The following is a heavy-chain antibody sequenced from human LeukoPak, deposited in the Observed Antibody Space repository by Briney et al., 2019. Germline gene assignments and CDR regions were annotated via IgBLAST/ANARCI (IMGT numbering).Heavy chain of an antibody. D-gene: IGHD1-1*01. Sequence: VASVKVSCKASGGTFSSYTISWVRQAPGQGLEWMGGIIPMFGTANYAQKFQGRVTITADESTSTAYMELSSLRYEDTAVYYCARDNSMEDTAWWFDPWGQGTPVTVSS. CDR1: GGTFSSYT. CDR3: ARDNSMEDTAWWFDP. CDR2: IIPMFGTA. V-gene: IGHV1-69*13. J-gene: IGHJ5*02.